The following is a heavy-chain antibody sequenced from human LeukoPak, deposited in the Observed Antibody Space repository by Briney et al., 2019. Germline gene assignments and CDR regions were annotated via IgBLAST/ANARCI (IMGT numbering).Heavy chain of an antibody. CDR3: ARGVREADV. D-gene: IGHD1-26*01. CDR2: MNPNSGNT. V-gene: IGHV1-8*01. J-gene: IGHJ6*02. Sequence: GASVKVSCKASGYTFTSYDINWVRQATGQGLEWMGWMNPNSGNTGYSHKFQGRVTMTRNTSISTAYMELSSLRSEDTALYYCARGVREADVWGQGTTVSVPS. CDR1: GYTFTSYD.